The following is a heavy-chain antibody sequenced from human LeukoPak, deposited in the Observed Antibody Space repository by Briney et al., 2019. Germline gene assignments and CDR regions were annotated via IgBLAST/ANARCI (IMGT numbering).Heavy chain of an antibody. CDR1: GFTFSSCS. J-gene: IGHJ4*02. CDR2: ISSSSSTI. D-gene: IGHD6-13*01. V-gene: IGHV3-48*02. CDR3: ARDPHIAAAGTIFDY. Sequence: GGSLRLYCAVSGFTFSSCSMNWVRQAPGKGLEWVSYISSSSSTIYYADSVKGRFTIFRDNAKNSLYLQMNSLRDEDSAVYYCARDPHIAAAGTIFDYWGQGTLVTVSS.